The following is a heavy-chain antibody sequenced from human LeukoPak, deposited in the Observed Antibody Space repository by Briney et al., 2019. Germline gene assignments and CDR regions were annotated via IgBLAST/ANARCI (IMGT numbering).Heavy chain of an antibody. Sequence: SETLSLTCTVSGGSISSGSYYWSWIRQPGGKGLEWVGRIYTSGSTNYNPSLKSRVTISVDTSKNQFSLKLSSVTAADTAVYYCARMRDYDILTGYLYYFDYWGQGTLVTVSS. CDR3: ARMRDYDILTGYLYYFDY. CDR1: GGSISSGSYY. D-gene: IGHD3-9*01. CDR2: IYTSGST. V-gene: IGHV4-61*02. J-gene: IGHJ4*02.